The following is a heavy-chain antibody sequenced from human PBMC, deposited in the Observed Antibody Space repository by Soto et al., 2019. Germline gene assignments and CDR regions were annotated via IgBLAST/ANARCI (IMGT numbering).Heavy chain of an antibody. CDR3: GSYRGYSGYVIRGYYFDY. D-gene: IGHD5-12*01. V-gene: IGHV4-39*01. CDR2: IYYSGST. Sequence: QLQLQESGPGLVKPSETLSLTCTVSGGSISSSSYYWGWIRQPPGKGLEWIGSIYYSGSTYYNPSLKSLVTLSVDTSKHQFSLMLSSVAAADTAVYYCGSYRGYSGYVIRGYYFDYWGQGTLVTVSS. CDR1: GGSISSSSYY. J-gene: IGHJ4*02.